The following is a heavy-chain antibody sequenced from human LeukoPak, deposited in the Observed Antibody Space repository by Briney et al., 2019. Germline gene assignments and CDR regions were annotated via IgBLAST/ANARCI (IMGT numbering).Heavy chain of an antibody. CDR3: ARDYSSSLVLGWFDP. Sequence: GGSLRLSCAASGFTFSSYAMSWVRQAPGKGLEWVSAISGSGGSTYYADSVKGRFTISRDNSKNTLYPQMNSLRAEDTAVYYCARDYSSSLVLGWFDPWGQGTLVTVSS. CDR2: ISGSGGST. J-gene: IGHJ5*02. V-gene: IGHV3-23*01. CDR1: GFTFSSYA. D-gene: IGHD6-13*01.